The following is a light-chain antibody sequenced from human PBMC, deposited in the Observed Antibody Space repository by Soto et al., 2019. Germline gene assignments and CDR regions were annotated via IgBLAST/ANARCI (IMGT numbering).Light chain of an antibody. CDR1: QTVSSS. J-gene: IGKJ4*01. Sequence: ETVLTQSPATLSLSPGERATLSCRASQTVSSSLAWYQQKPGQAPRLLIYEVSNRATGIPARFSGSGSGADFTLTISSLEPGDFALYYCQQHINWPLTFGGGTKVDIK. CDR2: EVS. V-gene: IGKV3-11*01. CDR3: QQHINWPLT.